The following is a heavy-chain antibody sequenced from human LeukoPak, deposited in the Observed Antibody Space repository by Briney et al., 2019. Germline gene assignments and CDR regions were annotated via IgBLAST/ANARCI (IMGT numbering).Heavy chain of an antibody. Sequence: SETLSLTCTVSGGSISSYYWSWIRQPPGKGLEWIGYIYYSGSTNYNPSLKSRVTISVDKSKNQFSLKLSSMTAADTAMYYCASVRYWNFDYWGQGTLVTVSS. D-gene: IGHD1-1*01. CDR3: ASVRYWNFDY. CDR2: IYYSGST. V-gene: IGHV4-59*12. CDR1: GGSISSYY. J-gene: IGHJ4*02.